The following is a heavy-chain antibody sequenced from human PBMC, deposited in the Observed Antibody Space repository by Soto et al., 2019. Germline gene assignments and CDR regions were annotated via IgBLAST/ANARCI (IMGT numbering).Heavy chain of an antibody. V-gene: IGHV3-48*02. CDR1: GFTFSSYS. D-gene: IGHD3-10*01. J-gene: IGHJ4*02. CDR3: ARDPGEAHQYYFDY. CDR2: ISSSSSSTI. Sequence: GGSLRLSCAASGFTFSSYSMNWVRQAPGKGLEWVSYISSSSSSTIYYADSVKGRFTISRDNAKNSLYLQMNSLRDEDTAVYYCARDPGEAHQYYFDYWGQGTLVTVSS.